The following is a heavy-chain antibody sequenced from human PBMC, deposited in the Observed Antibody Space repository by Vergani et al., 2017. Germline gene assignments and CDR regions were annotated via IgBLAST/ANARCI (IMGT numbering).Heavy chain of an antibody. CDR1: GGSISSYY. Sequence: QVQLQESGPGLVKPSETLSLTCTVSGGSISSYYWSWIRQPPGKGLEWIGYIYYSGSTNYNPSLKSRVTISVDTSKNQFSLKLSSVTAADTAVYYCARETYCSSTSCYDYWGQGTLVTVSS. V-gene: IGHV4-59*01. CDR3: ARETYCSSTSCYDY. J-gene: IGHJ4*02. D-gene: IGHD2-2*01. CDR2: IYYSGST.